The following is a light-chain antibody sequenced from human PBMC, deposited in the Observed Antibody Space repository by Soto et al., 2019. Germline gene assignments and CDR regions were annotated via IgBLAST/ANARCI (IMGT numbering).Light chain of an antibody. CDR1: NSDSGGYKY. Sequence: QSALTQPRSGSGSPGQSVAISCTGTNSDSGGYKYVSWYQQHPGKAPKLVIYDVSERPSGVPDRVSGSRSGNTASLTISGLQAEDEADYYCSSYAGTYTLGVFGGGTKLTVL. V-gene: IGLV2-11*01. CDR2: DVS. J-gene: IGLJ3*02. CDR3: SSYAGTYTLGV.